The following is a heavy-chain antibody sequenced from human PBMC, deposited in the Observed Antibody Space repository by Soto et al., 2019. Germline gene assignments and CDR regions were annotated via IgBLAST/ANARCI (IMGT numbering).Heavy chain of an antibody. J-gene: IGHJ4*02. CDR3: ARGWYVDY. CDR1: GYTFTSYG. CDR2: ISAHNGNT. D-gene: IGHD6-13*01. Sequence: QVHLVQSGAEVKKPGASVKVSCKASGYTFTSYGITWVRQAPGQGLEWMGWISAHNGNTDYAQKLQGRVIVTRDTSTSTAYMQLRSLIPDDTAVYYCARGWYVDYWGQGALVTVSS. V-gene: IGHV1-18*01.